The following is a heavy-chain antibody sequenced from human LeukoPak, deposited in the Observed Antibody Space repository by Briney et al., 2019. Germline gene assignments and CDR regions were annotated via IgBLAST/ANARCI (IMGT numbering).Heavy chain of an antibody. Sequence: SETLSLTCTVSGASISSSYWSWIRRPPGKGLEWIGYIYYSGSTNYNPSLKSRVTISVDTSNNQFSLKLSSVTAADTAVYYCARKGRLHTSYYYKDVWGKGTTVTVSS. CDR2: IYYSGST. CDR1: GASISSSY. CDR3: ARKGRLHTSYYYKDV. D-gene: IGHD2-15*01. V-gene: IGHV4-59*01. J-gene: IGHJ6*03.